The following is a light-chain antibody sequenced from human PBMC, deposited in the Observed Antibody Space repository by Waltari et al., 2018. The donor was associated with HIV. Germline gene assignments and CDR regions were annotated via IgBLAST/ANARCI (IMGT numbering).Light chain of an antibody. CDR1: QNINIY. Sequence: EIVLTQSQATLSLSPGERATLSCRASQNINIYLAWYQHKPGQGPRLLIYDASIRAAGIPTKFSGSGSGTDFTLSISSLEPEDFAVYHCQQRSSWPQLTFGGGTKVEVK. CDR3: QQRSSWPQLT. V-gene: IGKV3-11*01. J-gene: IGKJ4*01. CDR2: DAS.